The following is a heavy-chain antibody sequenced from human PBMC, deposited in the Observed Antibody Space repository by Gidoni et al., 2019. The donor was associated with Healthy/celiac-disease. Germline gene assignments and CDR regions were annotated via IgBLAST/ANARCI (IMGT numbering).Heavy chain of an antibody. D-gene: IGHD6-13*01. CDR1: GFTFSSDS. Sequence: EVQLVESGGGLVQPGGSLRLSCAASGFTFSSDSMNWVRQAPGKGLEWVSYISSSSSTIYYADSVKGRFTISRDNAKNSLYLQMNSLRAEDTAVYYCARDLGYSSSWYFDYWGQGTLVTVSS. CDR3: ARDLGYSSSWYFDY. J-gene: IGHJ4*02. V-gene: IGHV3-48*01. CDR2: ISSSSSTI.